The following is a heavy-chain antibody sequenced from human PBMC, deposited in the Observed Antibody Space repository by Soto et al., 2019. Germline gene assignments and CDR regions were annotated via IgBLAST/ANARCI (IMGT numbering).Heavy chain of an antibody. Sequence: WGSLRLSCAAPGFPFSTYWMHWVRQAPGKGPVWVSRINNDGSTTRYADSVKGRFTISRDNAKNTLYLQMNSLRAEDTAVYYCASQGLYYYGLDVWGQGTTVTVSS. CDR1: GFPFSTYW. J-gene: IGHJ6*02. V-gene: IGHV3-74*01. CDR2: INNDGSTT. CDR3: ASQGLYYYGLDV.